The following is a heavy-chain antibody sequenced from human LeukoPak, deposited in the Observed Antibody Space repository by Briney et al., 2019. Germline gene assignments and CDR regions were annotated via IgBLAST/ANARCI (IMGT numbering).Heavy chain of an antibody. CDR2: IYYSGST. Sequence: SQTLSLTCTVSGGSISSGDYYWSWIRQPPGKGLEWIGYIYYSGSTYYNPSLKSRVTISVDTSKNRFSLKLSSVTAADTAVYYCARATLSYYYDSSGYYYDYWGQGTLVTVSS. CDR3: ARATLSYYYDSSGYYYDY. J-gene: IGHJ4*02. V-gene: IGHV4-30-4*01. CDR1: GGSISSGDYY. D-gene: IGHD3-22*01.